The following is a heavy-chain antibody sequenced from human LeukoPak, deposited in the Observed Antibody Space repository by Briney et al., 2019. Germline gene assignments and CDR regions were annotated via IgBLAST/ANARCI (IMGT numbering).Heavy chain of an antibody. CDR1: GGSFSGYY. D-gene: IGHD4-11*01. V-gene: IGHV4-34*01. CDR3: ARGLIAGDYSKSFDY. J-gene: IGHJ4*02. Sequence: SETPSLTCAVYGGSFSGYYWIWTRQSPGKGLESIGEINHSGSTNCNPSLKSRATISVDTSKNQFSLKLSSVTAADTAVYYCARGLIAGDYSKSFDYWDQGTLVTVSS. CDR2: INHSGST.